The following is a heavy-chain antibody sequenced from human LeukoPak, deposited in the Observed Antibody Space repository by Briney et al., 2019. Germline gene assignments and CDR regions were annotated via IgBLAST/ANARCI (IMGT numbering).Heavy chain of an antibody. CDR3: AREIVGATWGDWFDP. J-gene: IGHJ5*02. D-gene: IGHD1-26*01. CDR2: IYTSGST. V-gene: IGHV4-4*07. Sequence: PSETLSLTCTVSDGSISSYYWSWIRQPAGKGLEWIGRIYTSGSTNYNPSLKSRVTISVDTSKNQFSLKLSSVTAADTAVYYCAREIVGATWGDWFDPWGQGTLVTVSS. CDR1: DGSISSYY.